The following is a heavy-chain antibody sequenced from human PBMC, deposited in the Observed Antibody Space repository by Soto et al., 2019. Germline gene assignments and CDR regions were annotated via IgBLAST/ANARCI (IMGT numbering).Heavy chain of an antibody. V-gene: IGHV4-31*03. CDR3: ARADSSWYGGYYFDY. CDR2: IYYGGST. CDR1: GGSISSGGYY. D-gene: IGHD6-13*01. J-gene: IGHJ4*02. Sequence: SETLSLTCTVSGGSISSGGYYWSWIRQHPGKGLEWIGYIYYGGSTYYNPSLKSRVTISVDTSKNQFSLKLSSVTAADTAVYYCARADSSWYGGYYFDYWGQGTLVTVSS.